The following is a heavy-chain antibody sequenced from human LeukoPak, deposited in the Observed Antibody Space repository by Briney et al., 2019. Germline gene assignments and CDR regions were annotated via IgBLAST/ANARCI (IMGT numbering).Heavy chain of an antibody. V-gene: IGHV3-23*01. J-gene: IGHJ4*02. Sequence: PGGSLRLSCAASGFTFSGSTMNWVRQAPGKGLEWVSNISGSGSGGSTYYADSVKGRFTISRDNSKNTLYLQMNSLRAEDTAVYYCAKSGYNRFDYWGQGTLVTVSS. D-gene: IGHD5-24*01. CDR1: GFTFSGST. CDR2: ISGSGSGGST. CDR3: AKSGYNRFDY.